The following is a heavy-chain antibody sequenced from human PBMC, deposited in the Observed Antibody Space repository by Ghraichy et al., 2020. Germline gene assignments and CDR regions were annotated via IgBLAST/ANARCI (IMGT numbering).Heavy chain of an antibody. Sequence: SETLSLSCTVSGASIRTYHWNWIRQPPGKGLEWIGYRDHGGRTNYNPSLKSRVTISLDTSKNQFTLKLNSLTAADTAVYYCARSVSALYYYHGMDVWGQGTTVTVSS. CDR2: RDHGGRT. CDR1: GASIRTYH. J-gene: IGHJ6*02. CDR3: ARSVSALYYYHGMDV. V-gene: IGHV4-59*01.